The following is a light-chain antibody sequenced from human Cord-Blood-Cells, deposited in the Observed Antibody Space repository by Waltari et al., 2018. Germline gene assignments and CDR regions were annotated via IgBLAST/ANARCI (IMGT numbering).Light chain of an antibody. CDR1: QSVSSN. V-gene: IGKV3-15*01. J-gene: IGKJ1*01. CDR2: GAS. CDR3: QHRKT. Sequence: EIVMTQSPATLSVSPGERATLSCRASQSVSSNLAWYQQKPGQAPRLLIYGASTRATGSPARFSGSGSGTEFTLTISSLQSEDFAVYYCQHRKTFGQGTKVEIK.